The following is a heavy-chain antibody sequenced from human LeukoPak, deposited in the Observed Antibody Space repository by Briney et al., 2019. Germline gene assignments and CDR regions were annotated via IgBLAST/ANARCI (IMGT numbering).Heavy chain of an antibody. CDR3: AREPGSSPDFDY. J-gene: IGHJ4*02. Sequence: PGGSLRLSCAASGFTFSSYWMHWVRQAPGKGLVWVSHINTDGSSTSYADSVKGRFTISRDNAKNTLYLQMNSLRAEDTAVYYCAREPGSSPDFDYWGQGTLVTVSS. CDR2: INTDGSST. CDR1: GFTFSSYW. D-gene: IGHD6-6*01. V-gene: IGHV3-74*01.